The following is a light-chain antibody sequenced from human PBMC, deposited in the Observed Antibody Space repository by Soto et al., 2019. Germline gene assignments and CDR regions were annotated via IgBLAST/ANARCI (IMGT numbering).Light chain of an antibody. CDR1: QSISNW. CDR3: QQYDTYSRT. V-gene: IGKV1-5*01. Sequence: DIQMTQSPSTLSASAGDRVTIPCRASQSISNWLAWYQQKPGKAPKLLMSDASSLERGVPSRFSGSGSGTEFTLTISSLQPDYFATYYCQQYDTYSRTFGQGTKVDIK. CDR2: DAS. J-gene: IGKJ1*01.